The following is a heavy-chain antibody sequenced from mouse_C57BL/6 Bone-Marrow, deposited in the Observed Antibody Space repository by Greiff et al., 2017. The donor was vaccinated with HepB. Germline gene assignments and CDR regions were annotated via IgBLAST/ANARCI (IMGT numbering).Heavy chain of an antibody. Sequence: EVQLVESGPGLVKPSQSLSLTCSVTGYSITSGYNWNWIRQFPGNKLEWMGYISYDGSNNYNPSLKNRISITRDTSKNQFFLKLNSVTTEDTATYYCARGGYYYAMDYWGQGTSVTVSS. CDR1: GYSITSGYN. CDR3: ARGGYYYAMDY. CDR2: ISYDGSN. J-gene: IGHJ4*01. V-gene: IGHV3-6*01.